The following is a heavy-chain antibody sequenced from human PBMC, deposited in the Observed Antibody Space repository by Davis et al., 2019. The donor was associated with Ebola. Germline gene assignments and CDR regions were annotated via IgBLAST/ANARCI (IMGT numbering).Heavy chain of an antibody. CDR1: LYTYIYYY. CDR3: ARGPAANAPLDY. D-gene: IGHD2-2*01. CDR2: INPKSGAT. V-gene: IGHV1-2*02. Sequence: SVQVSRKAFLYTYIYYYINWVRQTPGQGLEWMGRINPKSGATTYAQRFQGRVTMTRDTSSGTAYMDLGSLKSDDTAVYYCARGPAANAPLDYWGQGTLVTVSS. J-gene: IGHJ4*02.